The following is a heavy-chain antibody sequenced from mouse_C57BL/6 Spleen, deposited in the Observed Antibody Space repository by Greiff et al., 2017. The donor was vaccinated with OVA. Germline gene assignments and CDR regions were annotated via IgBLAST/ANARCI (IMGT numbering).Heavy chain of an antibody. CDR3: AIEGIRGTGTEMDD. Sequence: VQLQQPGAELVKPGASVKVSCKASGYTFTSYWMHWVKQRPGQGLEWIGRIHPSDSDTNYNQKFKGKATLTVDKSSSTAYMQLSSLTSEDSAVYYCAIEGIRGTGTEMDDWGQGTTLTVSS. CDR2: IHPSDSDT. J-gene: IGHJ2*01. V-gene: IGHV1-74*01. D-gene: IGHD4-1*01. CDR1: GYTFTSYW.